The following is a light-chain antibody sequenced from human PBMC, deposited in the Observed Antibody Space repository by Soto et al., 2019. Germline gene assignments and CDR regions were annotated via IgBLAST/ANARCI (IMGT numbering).Light chain of an antibody. V-gene: IGLV2-14*01. CDR1: SSDVGGYNY. CDR3: SSYTSSSIDYV. CDR2: EVS. J-gene: IGLJ1*01. Sequence: QSALTQPASVSGSPGQSITISCTGTSSDVGGYNYVSWYQQHPGNAPKLMIYEVSNRPSGVSNPFSGSKSGNTASLTISGLQAEDEADYYCSSYTSSSIDYVFGTGTKLTVL.